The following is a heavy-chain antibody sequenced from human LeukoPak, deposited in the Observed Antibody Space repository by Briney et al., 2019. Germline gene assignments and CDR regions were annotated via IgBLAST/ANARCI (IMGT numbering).Heavy chain of an antibody. CDR1: GGTFSSYA. V-gene: IGHV1-69*13. D-gene: IGHD2-15*01. Sequence: EASVKVSCTASGGTFSSYAISWVRQAPGQGLEWMGGIIPIFGTANYAQKFQGRVTITADESTSTAYMELSSLRSEDTAVYYCARGSRRNCSGGSCCYYYYGMDVWGQGTTVTVSS. CDR3: ARGSRRNCSGGSCCYYYYGMDV. J-gene: IGHJ6*02. CDR2: IIPIFGTA.